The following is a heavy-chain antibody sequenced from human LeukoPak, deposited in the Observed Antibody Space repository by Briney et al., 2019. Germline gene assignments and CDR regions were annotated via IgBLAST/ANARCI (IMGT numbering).Heavy chain of an antibody. J-gene: IGHJ3*02. V-gene: IGHV1-18*01. CDR1: GGTFISYA. CDR2: ISAYNGNT. CDR3: ARGETGDDAFDI. D-gene: IGHD7-27*01. Sequence: ASVKVSCKASGGTFISYAISWVRQAPGQGLEWMGWISAYNGNTNYAQKLQGRVTMTTDTSTSTAYMELRSLRSDDTAVYYCARGETGDDAFDIWGQGTMVTVSS.